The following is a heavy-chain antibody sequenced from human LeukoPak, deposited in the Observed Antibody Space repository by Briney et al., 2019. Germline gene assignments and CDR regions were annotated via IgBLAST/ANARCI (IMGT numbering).Heavy chain of an antibody. CDR1: EFSVGSNY. CDR2: IYSGGST. J-gene: IGHJ4*02. V-gene: IGHV3-53*01. CDR3: AKEVYSGYYTPGDY. Sequence: PGDSLRLSCAASEFSVGSNYMTWVRQAPGKGLEWVSLIYSGGSTCYADSVKGRFTISRDKSKNTLYLQMNSLRAEDTAVYFCAKEVYSGYYTPGDYWGQGNLVTVSS. D-gene: IGHD3-22*01.